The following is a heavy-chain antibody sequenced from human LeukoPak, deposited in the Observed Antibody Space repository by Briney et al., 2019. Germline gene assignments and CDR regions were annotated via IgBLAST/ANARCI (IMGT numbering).Heavy chain of an antibody. V-gene: IGHV6-1*01. CDR2: TYYRSQWYY. Sequence: SQTLSLTCAISGESVSSTGASWNWIRQSPSRGLEWLGRTYYRSQWYYEYALSVKSRIIVAPDTSKNQFSLQLNSVTPEDTAVYYCVRGIYNFDYWGQGSLVTVSS. CDR1: GESVSSTGAS. D-gene: IGHD5-24*01. CDR3: VRGIYNFDY. J-gene: IGHJ4*02.